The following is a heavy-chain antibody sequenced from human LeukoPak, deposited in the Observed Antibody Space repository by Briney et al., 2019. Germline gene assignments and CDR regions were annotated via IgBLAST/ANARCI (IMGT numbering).Heavy chain of an antibody. CDR1: GFTFNNAW. Sequence: PGGSLRLSCAASGFTFNNAWMSWVRQAPGKGLEWVVRIKSKTNDETTDYAAPVKGRFTISRDDSKNTLYLQMNSLKTEDTAVYYCTAGTGYSDHDYWGQGTLVTVSS. V-gene: IGHV3-15*01. CDR2: IKSKTNDETT. CDR3: TAGTGYSDHDY. J-gene: IGHJ4*02. D-gene: IGHD5-12*01.